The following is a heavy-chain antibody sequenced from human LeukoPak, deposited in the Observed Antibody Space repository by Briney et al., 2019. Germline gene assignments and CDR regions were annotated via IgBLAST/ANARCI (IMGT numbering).Heavy chain of an antibody. Sequence: GSLLLSCAASGFTFISYAMSWVRPAPGKGLEWVSAISGSGSSTYYADSVKGRFTISRDNSKNTLYLQMNSLRAEDTAVYYCANNPVGGSYLFYYYYMDVWGKGTTVTVSS. J-gene: IGHJ6*03. CDR2: ISGSGSST. CDR3: ANNPVGGSYLFYYYYMDV. D-gene: IGHD1-26*01. V-gene: IGHV3-23*01. CDR1: GFTFISYA.